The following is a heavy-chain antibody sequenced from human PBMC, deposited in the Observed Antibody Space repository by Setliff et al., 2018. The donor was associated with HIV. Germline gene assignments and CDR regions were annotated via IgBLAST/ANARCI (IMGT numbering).Heavy chain of an antibody. CDR2: ITPSGAT. V-gene: IGHV4-4*02. CDR1: GGSISNNYW. CDR3: SNWNTTIDEDA. J-gene: IGHJ5*02. D-gene: IGHD5-18*01. Sequence: SETLSLTCAVSGGSISNNYWWSWVRQPPGKGLEWIGEITPSGATNYLPSLKSRVTMSLDTSKNQFSLKMTSVTAADTALYYCSNWNTTIDEDAWGQGTLVTVSS.